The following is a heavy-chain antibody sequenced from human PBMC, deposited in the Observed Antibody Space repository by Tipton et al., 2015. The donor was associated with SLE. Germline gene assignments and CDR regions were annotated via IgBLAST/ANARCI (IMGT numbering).Heavy chain of an antibody. V-gene: IGHV5-10-1*01. Sequence: QLVQSGAEVKKPGESLKISCKGSGYSFTSYWISWVRQMPGKGLEWMGRIDPSDSYTNYSPSFQGHVTISADKSINTAYLQWSSLKASDTAMYYCARTGGYSDAFDIWGQGTMVTVSS. D-gene: IGHD4-23*01. J-gene: IGHJ3*02. CDR2: IDPSDSYT. CDR3: ARTGGYSDAFDI. CDR1: GYSFTSYW.